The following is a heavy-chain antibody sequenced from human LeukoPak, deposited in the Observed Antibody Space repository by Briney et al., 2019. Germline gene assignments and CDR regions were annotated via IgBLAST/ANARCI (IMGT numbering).Heavy chain of an antibody. CDR1: GFTFSDYY. Sequence: GGSLRLSCAASGFTFSDYYMSWICQAPGKGLEWLSFISSRDETVHYTDSVKGRFTISRDNAKNSLYLQMNSLRAEDTAVYYCARGSAFGGAYYYYYMDVWGKGTTVTVSS. V-gene: IGHV3-11*01. CDR2: ISSRDETV. D-gene: IGHD3-16*01. CDR3: ARGSAFGGAYYYYYMDV. J-gene: IGHJ6*03.